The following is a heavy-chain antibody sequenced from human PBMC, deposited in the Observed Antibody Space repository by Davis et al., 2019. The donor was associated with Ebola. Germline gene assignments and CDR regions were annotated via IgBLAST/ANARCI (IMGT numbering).Heavy chain of an antibody. CDR2: LTPDGRI. CDR1: GFTFSIYA. Sequence: PGGSLRLSCAASGFTFSIYAMSWVRQAPGKGLEWVSALTPDGRIFYADSVKGRFTISRDNSKNTLSLQLNSLRAEDTAVYYCVNPLYYYDSSVTGYWGQGTLVTVSS. J-gene: IGHJ4*02. V-gene: IGHV3-23*01. CDR3: VNPLYYYDSSVTGY. D-gene: IGHD3-22*01.